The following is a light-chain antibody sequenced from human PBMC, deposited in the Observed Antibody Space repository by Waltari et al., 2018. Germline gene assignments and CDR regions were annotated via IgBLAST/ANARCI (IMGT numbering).Light chain of an antibody. CDR2: DAS. CDR3: QQRRNRPLT. Sequence: EIVLTQSPAILSFSPGERATLSCRTRQSVGTYLAWYQQRPGQSPRLLTYDASYRATGIPARFSGSGSETDFTLTISSLQPEDFAVYYCQQRRNRPLTFGGGTRVEI. J-gene: IGKJ4*01. CDR1: QSVGTY. V-gene: IGKV3-11*01.